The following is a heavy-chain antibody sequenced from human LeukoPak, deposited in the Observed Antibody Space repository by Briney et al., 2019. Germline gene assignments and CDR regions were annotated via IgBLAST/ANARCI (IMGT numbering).Heavy chain of an antibody. CDR3: AKDKDIAAASYYFDY. V-gene: IGHV3-30*18. D-gene: IGHD6-13*01. CDR2: ISNDGRNK. J-gene: IGHJ4*02. CDR1: GFTFSRYG. Sequence: GGSLRLSCAASGFTFSRYGMHWVRQAPGKGLQWVAVISNDGRNKYEADSVKGRFTISRDNSKNTLYLQMNSLRAEDTAVYHCAKDKDIAAASYYFDYWGQGTLVTVSS.